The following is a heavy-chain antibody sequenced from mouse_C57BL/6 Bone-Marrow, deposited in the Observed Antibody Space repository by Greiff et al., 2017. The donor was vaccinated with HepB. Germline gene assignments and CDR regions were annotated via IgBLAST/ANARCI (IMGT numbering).Heavy chain of an antibody. Sequence: EVQLQESGPELVKPGASVRISCKASGYSFTDYHMNWVKQSNGKSLEWIGVIHPNYGTTSYNQKFKGKATLTVDQSSSTAYMQLNSLTSEDSAVYYWARMAYYSNFPLAMDYWGQGTSVTVSS. CDR1: GYSFTDYH. V-gene: IGHV1-39*01. J-gene: IGHJ4*01. CDR3: ARMAYYSNFPLAMDY. CDR2: IHPNYGTT. D-gene: IGHD2-5*01.